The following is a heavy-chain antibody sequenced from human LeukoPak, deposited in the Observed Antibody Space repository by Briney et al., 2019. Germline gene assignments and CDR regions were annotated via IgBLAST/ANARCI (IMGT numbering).Heavy chain of an antibody. J-gene: IGHJ4*02. CDR1: GGSISSTY. D-gene: IGHD6-19*01. V-gene: IGHV4-59*08. CDR2: IYSSGST. CDR3: AKYGDSGWVIDN. Sequence: ETLSLTCTVSGGSISSTYWSWIRQPPGKGLEWVGYIYSSGSTSYNPSLKSRVTISVDTSKNQFSLKLGSVTAADTAVYFCAKYGDSGWVIDNWGQGTLVTVSS.